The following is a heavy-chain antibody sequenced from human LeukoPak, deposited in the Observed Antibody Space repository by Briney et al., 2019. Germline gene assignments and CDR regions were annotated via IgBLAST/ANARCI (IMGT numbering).Heavy chain of an antibody. CDR2: ISSGSSTL. CDR3: ARDWNYHFDH. V-gene: IGHV3-48*01. CDR1: GFTFSSYS. J-gene: IGHJ4*02. D-gene: IGHD1-7*01. Sequence: PGGSLGLSCTVSGFTFSSYSMNWVRQAPGKGLEWVSFISSGSSTLHYADSVRGRFIISRDNARNALYLQINSLRPEDTGVYYCARDWNYHFDHWGPGSLVTVSS.